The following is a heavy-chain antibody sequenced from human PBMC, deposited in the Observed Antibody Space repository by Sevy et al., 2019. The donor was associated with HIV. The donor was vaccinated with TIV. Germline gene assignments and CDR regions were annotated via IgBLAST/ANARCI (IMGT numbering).Heavy chain of an antibody. Sequence: GGSLRLSCAASGFTFSNFAMSWVRQAPGKGLEWVSDISDSGDRTYYADFVKGRFTISRDNSKNTFYLQMNSLRAEDTAVDYCAKRSGSRSGWFDSWGQGTLVTVSS. CDR2: ISDSGDRT. CDR3: AKRSGSRSGWFDS. D-gene: IGHD6-13*01. CDR1: GFTFSNFA. J-gene: IGHJ5*01. V-gene: IGHV3-23*01.